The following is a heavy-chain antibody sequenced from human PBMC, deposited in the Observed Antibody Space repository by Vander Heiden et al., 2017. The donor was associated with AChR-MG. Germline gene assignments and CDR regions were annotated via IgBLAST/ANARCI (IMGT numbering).Heavy chain of an antibody. V-gene: IGHV3-7*01. CDR2: IKQDGSEK. CDR1: GFTFSSYW. J-gene: IGHJ6*03. CDR3: ARDPDDFWPDYYYMDV. D-gene: IGHD3-3*01. Sequence: EVQLVESGGGLVQPGGSLRLSCAASGFTFSSYWMGWVRQAPGKGLEWVANIKQDGSEKYYVDSVKGRFTISRDNAKNSLYLQMNSLRAEDTAVYYCARDPDDFWPDYYYMDVWGKGTTVTVSS.